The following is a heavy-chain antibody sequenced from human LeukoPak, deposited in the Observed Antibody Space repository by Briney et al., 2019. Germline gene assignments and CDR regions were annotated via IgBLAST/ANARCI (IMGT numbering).Heavy chain of an antibody. J-gene: IGHJ4*02. V-gene: IGHV4-59*01. CDR1: GGSISSYY. D-gene: IGHD5-24*01. CDR2: IYYSGST. CDR3: ASFRDCYNHYFDY. Sequence: PSETLSLTCTVSGGSISSYYWSWIRRPPGKRLEWIGYIYYSGSTNYNPSLKSRVTISVDTSKNQFSLKLSSVTAADTAVYYCASFRDCYNHYFDYWGQGTLVTVSS.